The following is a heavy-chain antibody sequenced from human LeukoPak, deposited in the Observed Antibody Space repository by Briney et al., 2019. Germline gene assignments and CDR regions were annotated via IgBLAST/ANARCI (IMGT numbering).Heavy chain of an antibody. D-gene: IGHD3-10*01. CDR3: AKDTTMVRGGAVSAFDY. CDR2: ISGSGGST. Sequence: GGSLRLSCAASGLTFSSYAMSWVRQAPGKGLEWVSAISGSGGSTYYADSVKGRFTISRDDSKNTLYLQMNSLRAEDTAVYYCAKDTTMVRGGAVSAFDYWGQGTLVTVSS. CDR1: GLTFSSYA. J-gene: IGHJ4*02. V-gene: IGHV3-23*01.